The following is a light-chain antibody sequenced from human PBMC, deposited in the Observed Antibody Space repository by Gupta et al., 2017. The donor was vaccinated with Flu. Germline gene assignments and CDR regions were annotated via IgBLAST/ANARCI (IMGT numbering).Light chain of an antibody. CDR2: EVS. CDR3: SSYTSSSNPVI. CDR1: SSDVGSYSF. J-gene: IGLJ2*01. V-gene: IGLV2-14*01. Sequence: SALTQPASVSVSPGQSITLSCTGTSSDVGSYSFVSWYQQYPGKAPKLMIYEVSNRPSGVSNRFSGSKSGNTAAMTISGLQAEEEADYYCSSYTSSSNPVIFGGGTKLTVL.